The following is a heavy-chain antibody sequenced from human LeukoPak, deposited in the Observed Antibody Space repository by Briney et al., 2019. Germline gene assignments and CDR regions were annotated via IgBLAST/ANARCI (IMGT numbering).Heavy chain of an antibody. CDR2: IYYSGST. CDR1: GGSLSSSSYY. CDR3: ARARYYGSAYMDV. V-gene: IGHV4-39*07. J-gene: IGHJ6*03. Sequence: SETLSLTCTVSGGSLSSSSYYWGWLRQPPGRGLEWIGSIYYSGSTYYNPSLKSRVTISVDTSKNQFSLKLSSVTAADTAVYYCARARYYGSAYMDVWGKGTTVTISS. D-gene: IGHD3-10*01.